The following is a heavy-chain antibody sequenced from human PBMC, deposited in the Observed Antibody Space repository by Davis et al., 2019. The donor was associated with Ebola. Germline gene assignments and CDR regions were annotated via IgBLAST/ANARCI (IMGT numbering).Heavy chain of an antibody. CDR1: GGSISSGGYS. D-gene: IGHD5-18*01. Sequence: SETLSLTCAVSGGSISSGGYSWSWIRQPPGKGLEWIGYIYHSGSTYYNPSLKSRVTISVDRSKNQFSLKLSSVTAADTAVYYCASAGYSYVFDYWGQGTLVTVSS. V-gene: IGHV4-30-2*01. CDR3: ASAGYSYVFDY. J-gene: IGHJ4*02. CDR2: IYHSGST.